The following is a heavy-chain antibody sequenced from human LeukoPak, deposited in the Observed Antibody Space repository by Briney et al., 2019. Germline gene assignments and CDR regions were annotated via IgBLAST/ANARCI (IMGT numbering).Heavy chain of an antibody. J-gene: IGHJ6*03. V-gene: IGHV4-39*01. CDR2: IYYSGST. Sequence: SETLSLTCTVSGGSISSSSYYWGWIRQPPGKGLEWIGSIYYSGSTYYNPSLKSRVTISVDTSKNQFSLKLSSVTTADTAVYYCARGLSERVWFGDPDLYYMDVCSKGTTVTVSS. D-gene: IGHD3-10*01. CDR1: GGSISSSSYY. CDR3: ARGLSERVWFGDPDLYYMDV.